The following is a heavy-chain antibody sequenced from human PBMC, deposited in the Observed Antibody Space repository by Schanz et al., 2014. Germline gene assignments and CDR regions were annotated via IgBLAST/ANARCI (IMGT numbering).Heavy chain of an antibody. CDR3: ARDGCSVVVISPTERFDN. D-gene: IGHD2-21*01. CDR2: INSDGTKR. V-gene: IGHV3-33*08. J-gene: IGHJ3*02. CDR1: GFTLSSYG. Sequence: QVRLVESGGGVVQPGRSLRLSCAASGFTLSSYGMHWVRQAPGKGLEWVAFINSDGTKRFYADSVKSRFTISRDNSRNTLYLQMNSLRAEDTAVYYCARDGCSVVVISPTERFDNWGQGTMVTVSP.